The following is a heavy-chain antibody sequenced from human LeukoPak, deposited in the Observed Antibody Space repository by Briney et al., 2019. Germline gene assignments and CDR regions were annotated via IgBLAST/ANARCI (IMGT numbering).Heavy chain of an antibody. D-gene: IGHD5-18*01. J-gene: IGHJ4*02. CDR1: GGSISSSNW. Sequence: SGTLSLTCAVSGGSISSSNWWSWVRLPPGKGLEWIGEIYHSGSTNYNPSLKSRVTISVDKSKNQFSLKLSSVTAADTAVYYCVAVDTAMGFDYWGQGTLVTVSS. V-gene: IGHV4-4*02. CDR3: VAVDTAMGFDY. CDR2: IYHSGST.